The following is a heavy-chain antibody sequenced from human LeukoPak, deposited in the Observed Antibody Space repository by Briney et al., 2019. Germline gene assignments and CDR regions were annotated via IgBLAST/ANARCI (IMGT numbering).Heavy chain of an antibody. CDR2: ISSSSTYI. D-gene: IGHD4/OR15-4a*01. V-gene: IGHV3-21*01. CDR1: GFTFSSYS. CDR3: ARIPNSANFPNWFDP. J-gene: IGHJ5*02. Sequence: GGSLRLSCAASGFTFSSYSMNWVRQAPGKGLEWVSSISSSSTYIYYADSVKGRFTISRDNAKKSLYLQMNSLRAEDTAVYYCARIPNSANFPNWFDPWGQGTLVTVSS.